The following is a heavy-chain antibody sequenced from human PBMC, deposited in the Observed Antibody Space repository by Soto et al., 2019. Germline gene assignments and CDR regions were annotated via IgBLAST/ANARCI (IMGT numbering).Heavy chain of an antibody. CDR2: ISIFNGNA. Sequence: QVQLVQSGPEVKKPGASVKVSCKASGYTFSHHGISWVRQAPGQGLEWMGWISIFNGNANYAQKFQGRISLTPDTSSSTAYMEVRSLRSDDTAVYYCARDSTITKILVMDYWGQGTPVTVST. V-gene: IGHV1-18*04. CDR1: GYTFSHHG. CDR3: ARDSTITKILVMDY. J-gene: IGHJ4*02. D-gene: IGHD3-22*01.